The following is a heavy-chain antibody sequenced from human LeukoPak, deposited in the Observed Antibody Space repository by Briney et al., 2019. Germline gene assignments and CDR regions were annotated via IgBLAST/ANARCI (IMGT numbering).Heavy chain of an antibody. Sequence: ASVKVSCKASGYTFTSLDINWVRQATGQGLEWMGWINPNSGNRGYAQQFQGRVTITRDTSISTVYMELSSLRSEDTAVYYCAREEASYDFWSGYYTPWNNWFDPWGQGTLVTVSS. CDR3: AREEASYDFWSGYYTPWNNWFDP. V-gene: IGHV1-8*01. J-gene: IGHJ5*02. CDR1: GYTFTSLD. CDR2: INPNSGNR. D-gene: IGHD3-3*01.